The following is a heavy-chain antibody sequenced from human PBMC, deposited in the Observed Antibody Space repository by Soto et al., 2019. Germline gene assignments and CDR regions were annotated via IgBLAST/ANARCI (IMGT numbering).Heavy chain of an antibody. CDR3: ARDRGYSNYVYSYGMDV. Sequence: QVQLVQSGAEVKKPGASVKVSCKASGYTFTGYYMHWVRQAPGQGLEWMGWINPNSGGTNYAQKFQGWVTMTRDTSIRTASMELSRLISDDTAVYYCARDRGYSNYVYSYGMDVWGQGTTVTVSS. D-gene: IGHD4-4*01. CDR1: GYTFTGYY. CDR2: INPNSGGT. V-gene: IGHV1-2*04. J-gene: IGHJ6*02.